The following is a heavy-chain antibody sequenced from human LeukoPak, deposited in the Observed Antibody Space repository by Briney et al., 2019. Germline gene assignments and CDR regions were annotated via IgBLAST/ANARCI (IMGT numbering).Heavy chain of an antibody. CDR1: GFTFSSYG. CDR3: ARAGGGYGYFDY. D-gene: IGHD3-22*01. V-gene: IGHV3-30*02. Sequence: PGGALRLSCAASGFTFSSYGMHWVRQAPGKGLEGVAFIRYDGSNKYYADAVKGRFTISRDNSKNTLYLQMNSLRAEDTAVYYCARAGGGYGYFDYWGQGTLVTVSS. CDR2: IRYDGSNK. J-gene: IGHJ4*02.